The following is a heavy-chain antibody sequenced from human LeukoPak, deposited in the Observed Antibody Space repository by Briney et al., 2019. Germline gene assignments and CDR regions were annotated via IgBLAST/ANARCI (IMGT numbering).Heavy chain of an antibody. J-gene: IGHJ4*02. CDR3: AREWLYYDILTGYYTLDY. V-gene: IGHV3-48*01. CDR1: GFTFSSYS. CDR2: ISSSSSTI. D-gene: IGHD3-9*01. Sequence: GGSLRLSCAASGFTFSSYSMNWVRQAPGKGLEWVSYISSSSSTIYYADSVKGRFTISRDNAKNSLYLQMNSLRAEDTAVYYCAREWLYYDILTGYYTLDYWGQGTLVTVSS.